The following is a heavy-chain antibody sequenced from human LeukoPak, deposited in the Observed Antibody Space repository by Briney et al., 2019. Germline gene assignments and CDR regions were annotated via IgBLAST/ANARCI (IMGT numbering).Heavy chain of an antibody. V-gene: IGHV3-23*01. CDR2: ISGSGGST. D-gene: IGHD3-10*01. J-gene: IGHJ4*02. CDR1: GFTFSSYG. CDR3: AKAKPKNMVRGLIMRRESRYYFDY. Sequence: GGSLRLSCAASGFTFSSYGMSWVRQAPGKGLEWVSAISGSGGSTYYADSVKGRFTISRDNSKNTLYLQMNSLRAEDTAVYYCAKAKPKNMVRGLIMRRESRYYFDYWGQGTLVTVSS.